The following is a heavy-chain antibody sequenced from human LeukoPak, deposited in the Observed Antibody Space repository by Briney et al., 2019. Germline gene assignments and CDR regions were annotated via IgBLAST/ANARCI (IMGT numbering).Heavy chain of an antibody. J-gene: IGHJ4*02. CDR3: ARAGNDYGDYLIDY. V-gene: IGHV4-59*01. Sequence: KPSETQSLTCTVSGGSISSYYWSWIRQPPGKGLEWIGYVYYSGGTNYNPSLKSRVTISVDMSKNQFSLKLSSVTAADTAVYYCARAGNDYGDYLIDYWGQGTLVTVSS. CDR2: VYYSGGT. D-gene: IGHD4-17*01. CDR1: GGSISSYY.